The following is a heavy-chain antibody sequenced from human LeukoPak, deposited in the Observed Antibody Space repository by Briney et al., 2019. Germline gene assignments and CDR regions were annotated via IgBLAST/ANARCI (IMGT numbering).Heavy chain of an antibody. CDR2: IYGGGST. V-gene: IGHV3-53*01. Sequence: GGSLRLSCAASGFTVTTNYMSWVRQAPGKGLEWVSVIYGGGSTYYADSVKGRFTISRDNSKNTLYLQMNSLRAEDTAVYYCARGAYVDGYNYFDYWGQGTLVTVSS. J-gene: IGHJ4*02. D-gene: IGHD5-24*01. CDR3: ARGAYVDGYNYFDY. CDR1: GFTVTTNY.